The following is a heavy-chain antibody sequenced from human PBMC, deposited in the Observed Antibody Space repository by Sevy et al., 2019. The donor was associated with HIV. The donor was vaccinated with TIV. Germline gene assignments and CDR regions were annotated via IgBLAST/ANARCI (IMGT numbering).Heavy chain of an antibody. D-gene: IGHD5-18*01. V-gene: IGHV4-30-4*02. Sequence: SETLSLTCTVSGGSISSYYWSWIRQPPGKGLEWIGYIHYTGGTYYNPFLKSRVAMSVDTSEKQFSLKLSSMTEADTAVYYCASKRGYNHGPFDYWGQGTLVTVSS. J-gene: IGHJ4*02. CDR2: IHYTGGT. CDR1: GGSISSYY. CDR3: ASKRGYNHGPFDY.